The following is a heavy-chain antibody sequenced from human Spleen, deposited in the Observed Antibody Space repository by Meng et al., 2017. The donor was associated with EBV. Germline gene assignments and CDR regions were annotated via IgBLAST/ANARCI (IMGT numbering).Heavy chain of an antibody. J-gene: IGHJ4*02. CDR1: GYSLIELS. D-gene: IGHD3-10*01. Sequence: HAPLIQSGSKVKKPGASMKVSCKVSGYSLIELSVYWVRQAPGKGLEWMGTFDPEDGETTYSQKFQGRISMTEDTSTDTAYLELHSLRSEDTAVYYCARVYGSGIWGQGTLVTVSS. V-gene: IGHV1-24*01. CDR2: FDPEDGET. CDR3: ARVYGSGI.